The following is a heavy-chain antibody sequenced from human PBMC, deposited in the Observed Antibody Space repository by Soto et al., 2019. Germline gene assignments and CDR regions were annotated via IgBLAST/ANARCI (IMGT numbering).Heavy chain of an antibody. CDR3: ARAYSSSWTKLDY. J-gene: IGHJ4*02. CDR1: GDSISSRNW. D-gene: IGHD6-13*01. V-gene: IGHV4-4*02. Sequence: PSETLSLTCAVSGDSISSRNWWNWVRQPPGKGLEWIGQISHVGNSNYNPSLQSRLTISVDKSKNQFSLELRSVTAADTAVYYCARAYSSSWTKLDYWGQGTLVTVSS. CDR2: ISHVGNS.